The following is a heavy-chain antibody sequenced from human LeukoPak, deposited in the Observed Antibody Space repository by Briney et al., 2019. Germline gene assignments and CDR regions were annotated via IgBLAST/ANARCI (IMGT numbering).Heavy chain of an antibody. D-gene: IGHD5-12*01. CDR3: ARGLMVATIYYFDY. V-gene: IGHV4-4*07. J-gene: IGHJ4*02. CDR2: IYTSGST. Sequence: SETLSLTCTVSGGSISSYYWSWIRQPAGKGLEWIGRIYTSGSTTYNPSLKSRVTMSVDTSKNQFSLKLSSVAAADTAVYYCARGLMVATIYYFDYWGQGTLVTVSS. CDR1: GGSISSYY.